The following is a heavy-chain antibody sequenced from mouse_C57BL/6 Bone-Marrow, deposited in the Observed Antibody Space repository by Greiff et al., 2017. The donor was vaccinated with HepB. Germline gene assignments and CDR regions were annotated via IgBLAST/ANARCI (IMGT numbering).Heavy chain of an antibody. CDR3: ARRGDGPWYFDV. CDR2: INYDGSST. Sequence: EVHLVESEGGLVQPGSSMKLSCTASGFTFSDYYMAWVRQVPEKGLEWVANINYDGSSTYYLDSLKSRFIISRDNAKNILYLQMSSLKSEDTATYYCARRGDGPWYFDVWGTGTTVTVSS. D-gene: IGHD2-3*01. CDR1: GFTFSDYY. J-gene: IGHJ1*03. V-gene: IGHV5-16*02.